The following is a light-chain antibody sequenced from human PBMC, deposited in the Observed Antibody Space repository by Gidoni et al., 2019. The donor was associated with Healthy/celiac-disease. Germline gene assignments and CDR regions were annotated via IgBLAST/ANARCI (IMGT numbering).Light chain of an antibody. V-gene: IGLV2-23*01. CDR1: SSDVGSYNL. CDR2: EGS. CDR3: CSYAGSSTYV. Sequence: LTQPASVSGSPGQSITISCTGTSSDVGSYNLVSWYQQHPGKAPKLMIYEGSKRPSGVSNRFSGSKSGNTASLTISGLQAEDEADYYCCSYAGSSTYVFGTGTKVTVL. J-gene: IGLJ1*01.